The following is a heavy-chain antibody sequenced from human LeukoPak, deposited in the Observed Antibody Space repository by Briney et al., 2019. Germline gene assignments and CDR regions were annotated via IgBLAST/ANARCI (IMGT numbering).Heavy chain of an antibody. CDR3: ARDLIVDTAMVPGGSSNGMDV. V-gene: IGHV4-38-2*02. Sequence: SETLSLTCTVSGGSISSYYWGWIRQPPGKGLEWIGSIYHSGSTYYNPSLKSRVTISVDTSKNQFSLKLSSVTAADTAVYYCARDLIVDTAMVPGGSSNGMDVWGQGTTVTVSS. CDR2: IYHSGST. J-gene: IGHJ6*02. CDR1: GGSISSYY. D-gene: IGHD5-18*01.